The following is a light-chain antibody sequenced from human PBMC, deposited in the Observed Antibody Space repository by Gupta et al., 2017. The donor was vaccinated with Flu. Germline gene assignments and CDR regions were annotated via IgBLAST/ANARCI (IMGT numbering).Light chain of an antibody. CDR3: QQYYTTPWT. Sequence: NCKSSQSVLYSSNNKNYLAWFQQKPGQSPKLLIYWASTRESGVPDRFSGSGSGTDFTLTISSLQAEDVAVYYCQQYYTTPWTFGQGTKVEIK. CDR2: WAS. J-gene: IGKJ1*01. V-gene: IGKV4-1*01. CDR1: QSVLYSSNNKNY.